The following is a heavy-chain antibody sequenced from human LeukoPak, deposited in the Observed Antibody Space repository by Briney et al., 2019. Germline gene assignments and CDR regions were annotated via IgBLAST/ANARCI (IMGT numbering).Heavy chain of an antibody. V-gene: IGHV3-21*01. CDR3: ARRIAVAGLDY. CDR2: ISSSSSYI. J-gene: IGHJ4*02. Sequence: AGGSLRLSCTASGFTFSTYAMSWVRQAPGKGLEWVSSISSSSSYIYYADSVKGRFTISRDNAKNSLYLQMNSLRAEDTAVYYCARRIAVAGLDYWGQGTLVTVSS. D-gene: IGHD6-19*01. CDR1: GFTFSTYA.